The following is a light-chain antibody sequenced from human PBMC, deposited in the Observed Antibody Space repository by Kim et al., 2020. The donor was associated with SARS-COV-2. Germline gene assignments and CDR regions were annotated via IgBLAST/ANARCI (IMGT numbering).Light chain of an antibody. CDR2: EDN. CDR1: SGSIASNY. V-gene: IGLV6-57*04. CDR3: QSYDSSNWV. J-gene: IGLJ3*02. Sequence: NFMLTRPHSVSESPGKTVTISCTRSSGSIASNYVQWYQQRPGSAPTTVIYEDNQRPSGVPDRFSGSIDSSSNSASLTISGLKTEDEADYYCQSYDSSNWVFGGGTQLTVL.